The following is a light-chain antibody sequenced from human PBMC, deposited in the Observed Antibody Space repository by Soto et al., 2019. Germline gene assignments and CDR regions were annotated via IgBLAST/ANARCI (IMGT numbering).Light chain of an antibody. Sequence: DIVMTQSPDSLAVSLGERATINCKSSQSLSYRSKNKNYLAWYQQKPGQPPKLLISWASTRESGVPDRFTGSVSGTDFTLTISSLQAEDVAVYYCQQYYSTPYTFGQGTKLEIK. CDR2: WAS. J-gene: IGKJ2*01. CDR3: QQYYSTPYT. V-gene: IGKV4-1*01. CDR1: QSLSYRSKNKNY.